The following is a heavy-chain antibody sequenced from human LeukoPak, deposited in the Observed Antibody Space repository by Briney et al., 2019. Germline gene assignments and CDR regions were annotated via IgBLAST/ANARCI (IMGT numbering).Heavy chain of an antibody. CDR3: AGSSGSSGYQRGRDPREL. CDR2: INTNTGNP. J-gene: IGHJ4*02. Sequence: ASVKVSCKASGYTFTSYAMNWVRQAPGQGLEWMGWINTNTGNPTYAQGFTGRFVFSLDTSVSTAYLQISSLKAEDTAVYYCAGSSGSSGYQRGRDPRELWGQGTLVTVSP. CDR1: GYTFTSYA. V-gene: IGHV7-4-1*02. D-gene: IGHD3-22*01.